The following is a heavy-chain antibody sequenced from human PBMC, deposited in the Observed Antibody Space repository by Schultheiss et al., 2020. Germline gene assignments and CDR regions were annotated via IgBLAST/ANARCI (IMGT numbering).Heavy chain of an antibody. D-gene: IGHD2-15*01. V-gene: IGHV4-34*09. Sequence: SETLSLTCAVYGGSFSGYYWSWIRQPPGKGLEWIGYIYYSGSTYYNPSLKSRVTISVDTSKNQFSLKLSSVTAADTAVYYCARDIGGLDYWGQGTLGTVSS. J-gene: IGHJ4*02. CDR2: IYYSGST. CDR1: GGSFSGYY. CDR3: ARDIGGLDY.